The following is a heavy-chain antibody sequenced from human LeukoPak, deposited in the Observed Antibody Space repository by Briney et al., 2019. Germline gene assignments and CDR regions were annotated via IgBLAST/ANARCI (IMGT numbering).Heavy chain of an antibody. CDR3: ARGYCSSTSCYGLDY. CDR2: IYPGDSDT. Sequence: GESLKISCKGSGYSFTSYWIGWVRQMPGKGLEWMGIIYPGDSDTRYSPSFQGQVTISADKSISTAYLQWSSLKASDTAMYYCARGYCSSTSCYGLDYWGRGTLVTVSS. V-gene: IGHV5-51*01. J-gene: IGHJ4*02. CDR1: GYSFTSYW. D-gene: IGHD2-2*01.